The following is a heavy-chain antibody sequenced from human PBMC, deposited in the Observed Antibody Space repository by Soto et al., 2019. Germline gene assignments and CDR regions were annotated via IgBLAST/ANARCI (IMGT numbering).Heavy chain of an antibody. V-gene: IGHV3-30*18. CDR3: AKDRRQQLPHY. CDR2: ISYDGSNK. CDR1: GFTFSSYG. D-gene: IGHD6-13*01. Sequence: GSLRLSCAASGFTFSSYGMHWVRQAPGKGLEWVAVISYDGSNKYYADSVKGRFTISRDNSKNTPYLQMNSLRAEDTAVYYCAKDRRQQLPHYWGQGTLVTVSS. J-gene: IGHJ4*02.